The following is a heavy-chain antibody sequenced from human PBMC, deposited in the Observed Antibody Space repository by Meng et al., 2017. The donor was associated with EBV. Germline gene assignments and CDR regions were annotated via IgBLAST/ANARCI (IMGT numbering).Heavy chain of an antibody. CDR1: GGSVNNESYY. D-gene: IGHD4-11*01. J-gene: IGHJ5*02. CDR2: IYYTGST. Sequence: QVQLQESGPGLVTPSEPLSLTCTLPGGSVNNESYYWGWIRQPPGKGLEYIGYIYYTGSTNYNSSLKSRVTISLDKSKNQFSLKLTSLTAADTAIYYCARGDYTNYPRWFDPWGQGTLVTVYS. V-gene: IGHV4-61*01. CDR3: ARGDYTNYPRWFDP.